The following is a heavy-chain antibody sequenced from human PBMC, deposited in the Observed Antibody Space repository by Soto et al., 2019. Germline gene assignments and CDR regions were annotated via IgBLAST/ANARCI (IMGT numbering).Heavy chain of an antibody. CDR2: IFYSGST. D-gene: IGHD3-16*02. V-gene: IGHV4-59*08. CDR3: ARLYGLDAFDF. J-gene: IGHJ3*01. Sequence: SETLSLTCTVSGGSISSYYWSWIRQPPGKGLEWIGYIFYSGSTNYNPSLKSRVTISVNTSKNQFSLKLSSVTAADTAVYYCARLYGLDAFDFWGQGTMVTVSS. CDR1: GGSISSYY.